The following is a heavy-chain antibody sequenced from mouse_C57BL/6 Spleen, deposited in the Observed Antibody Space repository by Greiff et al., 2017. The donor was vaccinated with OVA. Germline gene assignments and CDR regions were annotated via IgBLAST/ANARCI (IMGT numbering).Heavy chain of an antibody. CDR2: IRSKSSNYAT. V-gene: IGHV10-3*01. CDR3: VLYDYDLYYYAMDY. Sequence: EVKLVESGRGLVQPKGSLKLSCAASGFTFNTYAMHWVRPAPGKGLEWVTRIRSKSSNYATYYADSVKDRFTISRDDSQSMLYLQMNNLKTEDTAMYYCVLYDYDLYYYAMDYWGQGTSVTVSS. CDR1: GFTFNTYA. D-gene: IGHD2-4*01. J-gene: IGHJ4*01.